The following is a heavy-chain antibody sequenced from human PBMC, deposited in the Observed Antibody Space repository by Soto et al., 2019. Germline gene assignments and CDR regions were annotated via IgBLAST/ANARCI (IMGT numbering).Heavy chain of an antibody. D-gene: IGHD3-16*01. CDR3: ARATTYYDYVWGSYNAFDI. Sequence: QVQLVQSGAEVKKPGSSVKVSCKASGGTFSSYAISWVRQAPGQGLEWMGGIIPIFGTANYAQKFQGRVTITADESTSTAYMELSRLRSEDTAVYYCARATTYYDYVWGSYNAFDIWGQGTMVTVSS. CDR1: GGTFSSYA. V-gene: IGHV1-69*01. J-gene: IGHJ3*02. CDR2: IIPIFGTA.